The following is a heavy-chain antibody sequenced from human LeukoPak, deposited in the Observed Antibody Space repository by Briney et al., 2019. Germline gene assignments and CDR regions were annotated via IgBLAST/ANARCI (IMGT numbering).Heavy chain of an antibody. CDR3: ARGLGSCSGGSCYSDY. CDR1: GYTFTSYY. D-gene: IGHD2-15*01. Sequence: ASVKVSCKASGYTFTSYYMHWVRQAPGQGLEWMGIISPSGGYTRYAQKFQGRVTMTRDTSTSTVYMELSSLRSEDTAVYYCARGLGSCSGGSCYSDYWGQGTLVTVSS. V-gene: IGHV1-46*03. CDR2: ISPSGGYT. J-gene: IGHJ4*02.